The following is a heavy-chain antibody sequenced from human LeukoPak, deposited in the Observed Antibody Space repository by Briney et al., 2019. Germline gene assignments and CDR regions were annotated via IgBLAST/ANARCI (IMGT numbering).Heavy chain of an antibody. CDR1: GITFNDSY. D-gene: IGHD5-24*01. CDR3: ATAGGHPRDFDF. V-gene: IGHV3-11*04. Sequence: GGSLRLPCAASGITFNDSYMSWIRQAPGKGLEWISFMYTGGSTIYYAASVKGRFTISRDNAKSSLHLQMNSLSAEDTAVYYCATAGGHPRDFDFWGQGTLVTV. J-gene: IGHJ4*02. CDR2: MYTGGSTI.